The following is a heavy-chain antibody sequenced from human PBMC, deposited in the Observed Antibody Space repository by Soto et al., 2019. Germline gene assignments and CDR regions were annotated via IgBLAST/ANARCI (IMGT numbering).Heavy chain of an antibody. J-gene: IGHJ6*04. V-gene: IGHV3-21*01. CDR1: GFTFSSYS. D-gene: IGHD3-3*01. Sequence: PGGSLRLSCAASGFTFSSYSMNWVRQAPGKGLEWVSSISSSSSYIYYADSVKGRFTISRDNAKNSLYLQMNSLRAEDTAVYYCARGGLNEWWSGYARIPGMDVWGKGSTVTVAS. CDR2: ISSSSSYI. CDR3: ARGGLNEWWSGYARIPGMDV.